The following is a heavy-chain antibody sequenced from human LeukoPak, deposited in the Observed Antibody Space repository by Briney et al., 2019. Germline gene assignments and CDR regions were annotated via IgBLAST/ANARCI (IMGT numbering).Heavy chain of an antibody. D-gene: IGHD3-3*01. CDR3: ASITVIVVGRNWFDP. Sequence: PGGSLRLSCAASDFSFITYAMSWVRQAPGKGLEWVSTISGGGDATYYADSVKGRFTISRDNAKNSLYLQMNSLRAEDTAVYYCASITVIVVGRNWFDPWGQGTLVTVSS. CDR2: ISGGGDAT. V-gene: IGHV3-23*01. J-gene: IGHJ5*02. CDR1: DFSFITYA.